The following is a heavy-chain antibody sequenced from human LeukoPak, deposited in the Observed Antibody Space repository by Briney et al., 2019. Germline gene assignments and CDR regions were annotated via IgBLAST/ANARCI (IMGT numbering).Heavy chain of an antibody. CDR2: IIPIFGTA. Sequence: SVKVSCEASGGTFISYAISWVRQAPGQGLEWMGGIIPIFGTANYAQKFQGRVTITADESTSTAYMELSSLRSEDTAVYYCARVRYCSSTSCEVPWGQGTLVTVSS. D-gene: IGHD2-2*01. CDR1: GGTFISYA. CDR3: ARVRYCSSTSCEVP. J-gene: IGHJ5*02. V-gene: IGHV1-69*13.